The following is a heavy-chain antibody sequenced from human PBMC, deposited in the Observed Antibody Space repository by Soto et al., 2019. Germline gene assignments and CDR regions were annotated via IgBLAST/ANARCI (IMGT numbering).Heavy chain of an antibody. CDR1: GFTFSSYE. J-gene: IGHJ4*02. V-gene: IGHV3-48*03. D-gene: IGHD3-22*01. CDR3: ARGHQGSPRPPYYYDSSGYYLDY. Sequence: GGYLRLSCAASGFTFSSYEMNWVRQAPGKGLEWVSYISSSGSTIYYADSVKGRFTISRDNAKNSLYLQMNSLRAEDTAVYYCARGHQGSPRPPYYYDSSGYYLDYWGQGTLVTVSS. CDR2: ISSSGSTI.